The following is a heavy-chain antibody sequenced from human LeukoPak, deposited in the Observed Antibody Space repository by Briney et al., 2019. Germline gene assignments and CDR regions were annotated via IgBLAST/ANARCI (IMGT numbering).Heavy chain of an antibody. CDR3: ARELMVDTVYHFDY. CDR2: IKQDGSEN. V-gene: IGHV3-7*01. D-gene: IGHD5-18*01. Sequence: GGSLRLSCAASGFTFSTYWMSWVRQAPGKGLEWVANIKQDGSENYYVDSVKGRFTISRDNAKNSLYLQMNSLRAEDTAVYYCARELMVDTVYHFDYWGPGTLVTVSS. J-gene: IGHJ4*02. CDR1: GFTFSTYW.